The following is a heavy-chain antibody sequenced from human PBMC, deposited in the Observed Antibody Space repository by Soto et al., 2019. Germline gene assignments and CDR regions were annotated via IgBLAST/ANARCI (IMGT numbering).Heavy chain of an antibody. CDR1: GGPISSSSYY. Sequence: SETLSLTCTVSGGPISSSSYYWGWIRQPPGKGLEWIGSIFYSGSTYYNPSLNSRVTISVDTSKNQFSLKLSSVTAADTAVYYCARQPRYDIWGQGTLVTVSS. V-gene: IGHV4-39*01. CDR2: IFYSGST. D-gene: IGHD3-9*01. J-gene: IGHJ4*02. CDR3: ARQPRYDI.